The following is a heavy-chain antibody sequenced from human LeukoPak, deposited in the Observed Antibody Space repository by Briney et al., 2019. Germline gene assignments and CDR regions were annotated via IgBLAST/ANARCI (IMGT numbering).Heavy chain of an antibody. Sequence: ASVKVSCKASGYTFTSYGISWVRQAPGQGLEWMGWISAYNGNTNYAQKLQGRVTMTTDASTSTAYMELRSLRSDDTAVYYCARVERYSGYDNFDYWGQGTLVTVSS. CDR1: GYTFTSYG. D-gene: IGHD5-12*01. V-gene: IGHV1-18*01. CDR2: ISAYNGNT. J-gene: IGHJ4*02. CDR3: ARVERYSGYDNFDY.